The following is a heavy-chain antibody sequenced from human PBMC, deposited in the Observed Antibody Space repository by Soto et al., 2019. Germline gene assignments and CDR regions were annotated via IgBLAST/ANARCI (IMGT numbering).Heavy chain of an antibody. J-gene: IGHJ4*02. V-gene: IGHV3-23*01. CDR1: GFSFRSYA. CDR3: AKESMPDHSGETLFDY. Sequence: QLLESGGGLIQPGGSLRLSCEASGFSFRSYALSWVRQAPGKGLEWVSTFSAGGRAYYADSVKGRFTIAKDTSKNTLILQARSLRAEDTAVYYCAKESMPDHSGETLFDYWGQATRVTVSS. D-gene: IGHD4-17*01. CDR2: FSAGGRA.